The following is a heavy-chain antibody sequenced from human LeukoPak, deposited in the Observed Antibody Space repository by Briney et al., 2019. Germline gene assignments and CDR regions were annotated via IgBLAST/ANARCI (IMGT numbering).Heavy chain of an antibody. Sequence: GGSLRLSCAASGFTFSSYSMNWVRQAPGKGLEWVSAISGSGGSTYYADSVKGRFTISRDNSKNTLYLQMNSLRAEDTAVYYCAHHRLPPLVPVWFDPWGQGTLVTVSS. V-gene: IGHV3-23*01. D-gene: IGHD4-11*01. CDR3: AHHRLPPLVPVWFDP. CDR2: ISGSGGST. J-gene: IGHJ5*02. CDR1: GFTFSSYS.